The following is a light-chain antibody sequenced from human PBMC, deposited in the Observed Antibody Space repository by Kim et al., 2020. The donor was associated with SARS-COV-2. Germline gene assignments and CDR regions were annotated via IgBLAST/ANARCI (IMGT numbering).Light chain of an antibody. CDR3: QQYNSRWS. Sequence: FALVGKRVTYTGRASQRIGSWLAWYQQNPGKAPRLLIYDASILEMGVPSRFSGSGSGTEFTLTISSLQSDDFATYYCQQYNSRWSFVQGTKVDIK. J-gene: IGKJ1*01. CDR1: QRIGSW. V-gene: IGKV1-5*01. CDR2: DAS.